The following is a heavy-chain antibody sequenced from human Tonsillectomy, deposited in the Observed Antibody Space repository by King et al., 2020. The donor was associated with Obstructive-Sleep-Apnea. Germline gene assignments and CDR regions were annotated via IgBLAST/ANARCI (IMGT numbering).Heavy chain of an antibody. J-gene: IGHJ4*02. Sequence: VQLVESGAEVKKPGESLTISCKGSGYSFATSWIGWVRQMPGKGLEWMGIIYPGDSDTRYSPSFEGQVTFSADKSTSTAYLQWSSLKASDTAIYYCARPRPESGRFTGWTGCFDFWGQGTLVTVSS. CDR3: ARPRPESGRFTGWTGCFDF. CDR2: IYPGDSDT. CDR1: GYSFATSW. D-gene: IGHD3/OR15-3a*01. V-gene: IGHV5-51*01.